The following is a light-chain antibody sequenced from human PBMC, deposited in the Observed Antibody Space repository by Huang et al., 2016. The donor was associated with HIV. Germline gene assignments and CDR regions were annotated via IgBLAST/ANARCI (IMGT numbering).Light chain of an antibody. J-gene: IGKJ1*01. CDR3: QQTFTSLWT. CDR2: DTS. CDR1: QNIGNY. V-gene: IGKV1-39*01. Sequence: DIQLTQSPSSLSASVGERIIITCRASQNIGNYLNWYQQRPGKSPNLLISDTSNLQSGVSSRFIASGSGTVFIITITSLRLEDFATYYGQQTFTSLWTFGQGTRVDI.